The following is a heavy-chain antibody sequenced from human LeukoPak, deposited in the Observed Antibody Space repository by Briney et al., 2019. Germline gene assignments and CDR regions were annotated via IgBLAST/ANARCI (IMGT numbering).Heavy chain of an antibody. CDR2: ISYDGSNK. D-gene: IGHD1-26*01. V-gene: IGHV3-30*18. CDR3: AKDLNSGPRDI. CDR1: GFTFSSYG. J-gene: IGHJ3*02. Sequence: GRSLRLSCAASGFTFSSYGMHWVRQAPGKGLEGVAVISYDGSNKYYADSVKGRFTISRDNSKNTLYLQMNSLRAEDTAVYYCAKDLNSGPRDIWGQGTMATVSS.